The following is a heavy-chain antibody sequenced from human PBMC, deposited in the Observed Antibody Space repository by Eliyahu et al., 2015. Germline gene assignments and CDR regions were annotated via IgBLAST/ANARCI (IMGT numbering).Heavy chain of an antibody. CDR3: ARRGDIVVVPAAMGGMDV. Sequence: QVQLQQWGAGLLKPSETLSLTCAVYGGSFSGYYWSWIRQPPGKGLEWIGEINHSGSTNYNPSLKSRVTISVDTSKNQFSLKLSSVTAADTAVYYCARRGDIVVVPAAMGGMDVWGQGTTVTVSS. D-gene: IGHD2-2*01. J-gene: IGHJ6*02. CDR1: GGSFSGYY. V-gene: IGHV4-34*01. CDR2: INHSGST.